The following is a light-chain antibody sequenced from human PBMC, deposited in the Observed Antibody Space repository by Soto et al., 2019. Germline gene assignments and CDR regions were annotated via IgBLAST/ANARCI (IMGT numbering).Light chain of an antibody. CDR2: DAS. CDR3: LLDFSYFWA. V-gene: IGKV3-11*01. J-gene: IGKJ1*01. CDR1: QSVSSY. Sequence: LTQSPSFLSASVGERATLSCRASQSVSSYLAWYQQKPGQAPRLLIYDASNRATGIPARFSGSGSGTDFTLTISSLQPEDFATYYCLLDFSYFWAFGQGTKVDIK.